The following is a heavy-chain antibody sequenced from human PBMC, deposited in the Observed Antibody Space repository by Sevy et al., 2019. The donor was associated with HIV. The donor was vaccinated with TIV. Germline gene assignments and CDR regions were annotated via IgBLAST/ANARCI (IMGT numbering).Heavy chain of an antibody. CDR1: YGPISAYY. CDR2: IHYSGST. Sequence: SETLSLTCSVSYGPISAYYWNWIRQSPGKGLEWIGYIHYSGSTNYNPSFKSRVTMSLDTSKNQFSLQLNSVTAADTALYYCARAPPVRSGDDSLNWFDPWGRGTLVTGSS. CDR3: ARAPPVRSGDDSLNWFDP. D-gene: IGHD5-12*01. J-gene: IGHJ5*02. V-gene: IGHV4-59*01.